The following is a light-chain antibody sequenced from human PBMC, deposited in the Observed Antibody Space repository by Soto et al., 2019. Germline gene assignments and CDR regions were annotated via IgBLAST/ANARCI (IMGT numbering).Light chain of an antibody. CDR3: QQYSNWPLT. CDR2: GVS. CDR1: QSVGNN. V-gene: IGKV3-15*01. J-gene: IGKJ4*01. Sequence: EIVMTQSPATLSVSPRERATLSCRASQSVGNNFAWYQQKPGQAPRLLIYGVSIRATGVPSRFSGSGSGTEFTLTISSLQPEDFAVYYCQQYSNWPLTFGGGTKVDIK.